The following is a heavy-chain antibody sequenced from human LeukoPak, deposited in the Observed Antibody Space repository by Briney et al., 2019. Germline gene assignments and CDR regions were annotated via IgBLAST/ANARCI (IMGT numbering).Heavy chain of an antibody. V-gene: IGHV3-9*01. CDR3: ARDPYGGQEFDY. CDR1: GFTFDDYA. J-gene: IGHJ4*02. Sequence: GGSLRLSCAASGFTFDDYAMHWVRQAPGKGLEWVSGISWNSGSIGYADSVKGRFTISRDNAKNSLYLQMNSLRAEDTAVYYCARDPYGGQEFDYWGQGTLVTVSS. D-gene: IGHD4-23*01. CDR2: ISWNSGSI.